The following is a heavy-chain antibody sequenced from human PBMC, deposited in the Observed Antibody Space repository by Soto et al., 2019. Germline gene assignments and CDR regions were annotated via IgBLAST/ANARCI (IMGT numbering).Heavy chain of an antibody. J-gene: IGHJ4*02. CDR3: ARNTQGDSTFDY. V-gene: IGHV4-31*03. CDR1: GGSIRSGGYY. D-gene: IGHD2-21*02. CDR2: IYYSGST. Sequence: QVQLQESGPVLLKPSQTLSRTCTVSGGSIRSGGYYWRWIRQNPGKGVEWIGYIYYSGSTYYNPSLKSRVTISVDTSKNQFSLKLSSVTAADTAVYYCARNTQGDSTFDYWGQGTLVTVSS.